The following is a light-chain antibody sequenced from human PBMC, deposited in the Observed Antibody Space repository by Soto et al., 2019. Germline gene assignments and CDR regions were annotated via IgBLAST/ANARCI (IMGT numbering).Light chain of an antibody. V-gene: IGKV3-15*01. CDR1: QSVSSN. CDR2: DAS. Sequence: EIVMTQSPSTRSVSPGERATLSCKASQSVSSNLALYQQKPGQAPRLLIYDASTRATFIPARFSRSGSGTEFTLTISSLQSAHFAVYYCEQYNDWPPITYGQGTRLEIK. CDR3: EQYNDWPPIT. J-gene: IGKJ5*01.